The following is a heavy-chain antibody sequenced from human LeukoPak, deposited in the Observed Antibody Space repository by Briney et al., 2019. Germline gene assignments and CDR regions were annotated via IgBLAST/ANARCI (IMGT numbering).Heavy chain of an antibody. D-gene: IGHD3-10*01. CDR1: RFTFSSSS. Sequence: PRESRRLSSAAPRFTFSSSSMNWVRQAPGKRLAWTSYISSASNTIYYADSVKTRFTISRDNAKHSVYLQMNSLRAEDTSMYYCARDGWFGDYNWFDPWGQGTRVTVSS. J-gene: IGHJ5*02. CDR2: ISSASNTI. CDR3: ARDGWFGDYNWFDP. V-gene: IGHV3-48*01.